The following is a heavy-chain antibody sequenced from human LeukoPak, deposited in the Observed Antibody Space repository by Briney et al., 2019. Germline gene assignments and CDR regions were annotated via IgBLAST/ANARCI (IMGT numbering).Heavy chain of an antibody. V-gene: IGHV3-23*01. CDR1: GFTFSSYA. J-gene: IGHJ4*02. CDR3: AKSSSAARSNLDY. CDR2: ISGSGGST. D-gene: IGHD6-6*01. Sequence: GGSLRVSCAASGFTFSSYAMSWVRQAPGKGLEWVSAISGSGGSTYYADSVKGRFTSSRDSSRNTLYLQMNSLRAEDPAVYYGAKSSSAARSNLDYWGQGTLVTVSS.